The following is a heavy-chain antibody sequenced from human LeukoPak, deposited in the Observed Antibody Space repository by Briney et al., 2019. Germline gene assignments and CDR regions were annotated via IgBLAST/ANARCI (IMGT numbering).Heavy chain of an antibody. Sequence: GASVNVSCKASGGTFSSYAISWVRQAPGQGLEWMGGIIPIFGTANYAQKFQGRGTVTADESTSTAYMELSSLRSEDTAVYYCPRDSDYSDTSVYSTHYFDYLGPGTLVTVSP. V-gene: IGHV1-69*01. CDR2: IIPIFGTA. J-gene: IGHJ4*02. CDR3: PRDSDYSDTSVYSTHYFDY. D-gene: IGHD3-22*01. CDR1: GGTFSSYA.